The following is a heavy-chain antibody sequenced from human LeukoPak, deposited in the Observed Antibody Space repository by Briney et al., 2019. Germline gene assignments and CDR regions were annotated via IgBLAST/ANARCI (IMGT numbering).Heavy chain of an antibody. CDR2: ISYSAYT. CDR1: GGSIRSYY. V-gene: IGHV4-59*01. J-gene: IGHJ4*02. D-gene: IGHD4-23*01. Sequence: TSETLSLTCTVSGGSIRSYYWSWIRQAPGKGLEWIGFISYSAYTSYSTSLKSRVAISVDTSKSQFSLRLSSMTAADTAIYYCARGRNDNGGMFFDSWAQGTLVTVSS. CDR3: ARGRNDNGGMFFDS.